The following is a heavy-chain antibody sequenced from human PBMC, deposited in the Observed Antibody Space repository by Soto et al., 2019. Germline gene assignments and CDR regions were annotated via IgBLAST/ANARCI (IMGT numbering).Heavy chain of an antibody. D-gene: IGHD4-17*01. CDR3: ARDTVLTGMFDF. V-gene: IGHV4-59*01. CDR2: VYYTGTT. CDR1: GGSIGSYH. Sequence: SETLSLTCTVSGGSIGSYHWSWVRQPPGKGLEWIASVYYTGTTNYNPSLGSRVTISIDAPENQISLKLNSVTAADTAFYFCARDTVLTGMFDFWGQGTLVTVSS. J-gene: IGHJ4*02.